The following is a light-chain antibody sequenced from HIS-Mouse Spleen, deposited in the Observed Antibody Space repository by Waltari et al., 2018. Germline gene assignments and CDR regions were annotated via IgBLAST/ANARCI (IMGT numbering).Light chain of an antibody. CDR1: QSLLHSNGYNY. V-gene: IGKV2-28*01. Sequence: DIVMTQSPLSLPVTPGEPASISCRSSQSLLHSNGYNYLDWYLQKPGQSPQLLIYLGSYRAAGVPDKFSGSGSGTGFTLKISRVEAEDVGVYYCMQALQTPLTFGGGTKVEIK. CDR3: MQALQTPLT. J-gene: IGKJ4*01. CDR2: LGS.